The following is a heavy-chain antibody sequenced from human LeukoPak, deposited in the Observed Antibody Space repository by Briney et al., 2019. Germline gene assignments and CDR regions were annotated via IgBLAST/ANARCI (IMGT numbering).Heavy chain of an antibody. Sequence: GGSLRLSCAASGFTFSCYAMSWVRQAPGKGLEWVSAISGSGGSTYDEDALKGRFIISRNNCKNMLYLQMNRRRAEDTAVYYCAKGSYYDSSGSYLDYWGQGTLVTVSS. J-gene: IGHJ4*02. D-gene: IGHD3-22*01. CDR3: AKGSYYDSSGSYLDY. V-gene: IGHV3-23*01. CDR2: ISGSGGST. CDR1: GFTFSCYA.